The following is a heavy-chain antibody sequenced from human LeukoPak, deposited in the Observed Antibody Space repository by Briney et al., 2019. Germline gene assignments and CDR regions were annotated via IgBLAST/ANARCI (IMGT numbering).Heavy chain of an antibody. CDR2: IYTSGST. J-gene: IGHJ2*01. CDR1: GGSISSYY. V-gene: IGHV4-4*07. D-gene: IGHD5-18*01. Sequence: SETLSLTCTVSGGSISSYYWSWIRQPAGKGLEWIGRIYTSGSTRYNPSLTSRVTISADTSNKQFSLKMSSVTAADTAVYYCARPNNYGYWWYFDLWGRGTLVTVSS. CDR3: ARPNNYGYWWYFDL.